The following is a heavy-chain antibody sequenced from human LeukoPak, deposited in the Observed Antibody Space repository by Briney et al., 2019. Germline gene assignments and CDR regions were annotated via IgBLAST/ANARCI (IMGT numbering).Heavy chain of an antibody. CDR1: GFTFSSYA. D-gene: IGHD2-15*01. CDR2: ISGSGGST. CDR3: ARGYGYCSGGSCPAFD. Sequence: PGGSLRLSCAASGFTFSSYAMSWVRQAPGKGLEWVSAISGSGGSTYYADSVKGRFTISRDNSKNTLYLQMNSLRAEDTAVYYCARGYGYCSGGSCPAFDWGQGTLVTVSS. V-gene: IGHV3-23*01. J-gene: IGHJ4*02.